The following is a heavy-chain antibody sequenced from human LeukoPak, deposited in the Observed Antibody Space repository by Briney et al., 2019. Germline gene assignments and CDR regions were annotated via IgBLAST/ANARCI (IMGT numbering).Heavy chain of an antibody. V-gene: IGHV1-2*02. CDR1: GYTFTGYY. J-gene: IGHJ6*02. D-gene: IGHD3-9*01. CDR3: ARSGLYDILTGPYGMDV. CDR2: INPNSGGT. Sequence: ASVKVSCKASGYTFTGYYMHWVRQAPGQGLVWMGWINPNSGGTNYAQKFQGRVTMTRDTSISTAYMELSRLRSDDTAVYYCARSGLYDILTGPYGMDVWGQGTTVTVSS.